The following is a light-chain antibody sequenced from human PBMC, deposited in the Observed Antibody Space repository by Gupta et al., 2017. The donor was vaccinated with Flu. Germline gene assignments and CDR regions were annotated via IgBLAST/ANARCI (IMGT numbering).Light chain of an antibody. CDR2: DNS. J-gene: IGLJ3*02. Sequence: QRVTTSCSGSSSNSGNYFVSWYHQLPGTAPKLLIYDNSKRPSGIPDRFSGSKSGTSATLGITGLQTGDEADYYCGTWDTSLSRVFGGGTKLTVL. CDR1: SSNSGNYF. CDR3: GTWDTSLSRV. V-gene: IGLV1-51*01.